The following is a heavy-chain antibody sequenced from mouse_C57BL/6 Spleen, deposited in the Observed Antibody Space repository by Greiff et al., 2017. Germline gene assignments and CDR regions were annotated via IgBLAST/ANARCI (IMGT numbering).Heavy chain of an antibody. Sequence: QVQLKESGAELARPGASVKLSCKASGYTFTSSGISWVKQRTGQGLEWIGEIYPRSGNTYYNEKFKGKATLTADKSSSTAYMELRSLTSEDSEVYVCARSTSGQGYFDYWGQGTTLTVSS. CDR1: GYTFTSSG. CDR3: ARSTSGQGYFDY. V-gene: IGHV1-81*01. J-gene: IGHJ2*01. CDR2: IYPRSGNT. D-gene: IGHD1-3*01.